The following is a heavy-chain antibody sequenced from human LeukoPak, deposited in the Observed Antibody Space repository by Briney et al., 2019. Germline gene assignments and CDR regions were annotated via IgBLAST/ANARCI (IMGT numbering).Heavy chain of an antibody. Sequence: PGGSLRLSCAASGFIFSSYWMNWVRQAPGKGLEWVANIKEDGSAKYYVDSVKGRFTISRDNAKNSLYLQMNSLRAEDTAVYYCARVARYNWFDPWGQGTLVTVSS. CDR1: GFIFSSYW. CDR2: IKEDGSAK. CDR3: ARVARYNWFDP. J-gene: IGHJ5*02. V-gene: IGHV3-7*05.